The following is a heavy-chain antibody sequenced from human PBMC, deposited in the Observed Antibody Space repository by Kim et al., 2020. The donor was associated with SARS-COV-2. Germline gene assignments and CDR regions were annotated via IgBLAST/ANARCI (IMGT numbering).Heavy chain of an antibody. J-gene: IGHJ6*02. CDR3: ARDYIYNDYYYGMDV. CDR2: MYYTGSI. D-gene: IGHD3-9*01. Sequence: SETLSLTCSVSGGSFSSGGYYWSGIRQHPGKGLEWIGYMYYTGSIYYNPSLKGRVTISIDTSKNQFSLNLTSVTAADTAVYYCARDYIYNDYYYGMDVWGPGTTVTVSS. V-gene: IGHV4-31*03. CDR1: GGSFSSGGYY.